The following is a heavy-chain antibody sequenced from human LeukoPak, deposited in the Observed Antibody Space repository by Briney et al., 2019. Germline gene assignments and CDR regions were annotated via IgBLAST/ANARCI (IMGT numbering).Heavy chain of an antibody. J-gene: IGHJ4*02. Sequence: PSETLSLTCTVSGGSIGSYYWSWIRQSPGKGLEWIGYIYYSGSTNCNPSLKSRVTISVDTSKNQLSLKLSSVTAADTAVYYCARNLYDSSGSMGIYTFDYWGQGTLVTVSS. CDR3: ARNLYDSSGSMGIYTFDY. CDR1: GGSIGSYY. CDR2: IYYSGST. D-gene: IGHD3-22*01. V-gene: IGHV4-59*01.